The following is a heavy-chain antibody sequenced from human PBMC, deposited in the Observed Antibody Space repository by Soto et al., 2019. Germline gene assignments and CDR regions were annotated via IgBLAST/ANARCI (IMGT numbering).Heavy chain of an antibody. CDR2: ILVDGRA. D-gene: IGHD3-16*01. V-gene: IGHV3-23*01. CDR1: GFICSSYD. Sequence: GGSLRLSCAASGFICSSYDMSWVRQAPGKGLEWVSTILVDGRAFYVDSVRGRFTISRDTSKNTLYLQMNSLRAEDTAVYYCARDGTFGAKGGSLDIWGQGTMVTVSS. J-gene: IGHJ3*02. CDR3: ARDGTFGAKGGSLDI.